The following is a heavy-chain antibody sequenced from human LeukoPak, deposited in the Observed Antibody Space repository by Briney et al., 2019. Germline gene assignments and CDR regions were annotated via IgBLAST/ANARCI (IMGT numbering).Heavy chain of an antibody. D-gene: IGHD1-26*01. Sequence: GGSLRLSCAASGLTISRYWMHWVRQAPGEGLVWVSRINSDGSSISYADAVKGRFTISRDNAKNTLYLQMNSLRAEDTAVYYCARRAYSGSYFYFDYWGQGTLVTVSS. J-gene: IGHJ4*02. V-gene: IGHV3-74*01. CDR3: ARRAYSGSYFYFDY. CDR2: INSDGSSI. CDR1: GLTISRYW.